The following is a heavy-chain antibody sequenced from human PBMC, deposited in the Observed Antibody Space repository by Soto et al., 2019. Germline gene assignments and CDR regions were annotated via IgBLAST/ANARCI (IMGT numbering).Heavy chain of an antibody. CDR2: IYSGGST. D-gene: IGHD1-26*01. V-gene: IGHV3-53*01. CDR3: ARDGPSGSYSFDY. CDR1: GFTVSSNY. J-gene: IGHJ4*02. Sequence: GGSLRLSCAASGFTVSSNYMSWVRQAPGKGLEWVSVIYSGGSTYYADSVKGRFTISRDNSKNTLYLQMNSLRAEDTAVYYCARDGPSGSYSFDYWGQGTLVTVSS.